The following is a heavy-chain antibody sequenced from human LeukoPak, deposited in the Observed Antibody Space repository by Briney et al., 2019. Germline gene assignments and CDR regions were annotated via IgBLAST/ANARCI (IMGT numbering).Heavy chain of an antibody. CDR3: AKGDKPVIAMVKFDY. V-gene: IGHV3-23*01. J-gene: IGHJ4*02. CDR2: ISGSGTNT. CDR1: GFTFSNYE. D-gene: IGHD5-18*01. Sequence: GSLRLSCAGSGFTFSNYEMNWVRQAPGKGLEWVSGISGSGTNTYYADSVKGRFTISRDNSKNTLYMQMNSLRAEDTAVYYCAKGDKPVIAMVKFDYWGQGTLVTVSS.